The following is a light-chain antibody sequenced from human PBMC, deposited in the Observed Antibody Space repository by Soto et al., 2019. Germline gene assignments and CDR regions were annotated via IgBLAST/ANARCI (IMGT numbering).Light chain of an antibody. CDR1: QSVSNS. CDR3: QHSFYVPYT. Sequence: DIPMTQSPSSLSASVGDRVTITCRASQSVSNSLNWYQQTSGKPPKLLIYAASSLQSGVPSRFSGSGSGTDFTLTISSLQPDDFATYYCQHSFYVPYTFGPGTKVDLK. V-gene: IGKV1-39*01. CDR2: AAS. J-gene: IGKJ3*01.